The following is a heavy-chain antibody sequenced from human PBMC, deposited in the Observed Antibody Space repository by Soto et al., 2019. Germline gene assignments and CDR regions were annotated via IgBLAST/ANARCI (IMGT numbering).Heavy chain of an antibody. CDR3: ARDSSYYGSGSYYNDSFYYYGMDV. J-gene: IGHJ6*02. CDR1: GGTFSSYA. CDR2: IIPIFGTA. Sequence: SVKVSCKASGGTFSSYAISWVRQAPGQGLEWMGGIIPIFGTANYAQKFQGRVTITADESTSTAYMELSSLRSEDTAVYYCARDSSYYGSGSYYNDSFYYYGMDVWGQGTTVTVSS. V-gene: IGHV1-69*13. D-gene: IGHD3-10*01.